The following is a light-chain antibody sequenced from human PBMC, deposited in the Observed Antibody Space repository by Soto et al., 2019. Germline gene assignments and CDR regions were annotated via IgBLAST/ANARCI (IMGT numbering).Light chain of an antibody. J-gene: IGKJ1*01. CDR1: QDISSY. CDR2: TAS. CDR3: QQLNSFPIT. Sequence: DIQLTQSPSFLSASLGDRVTITCRASQDISSYLAWYQLKPGKAPKLLISTASTLQSGVPSRFSGSGSGTEFTLTISSLQPEDFATYYCQQLNSFPITFGQGTKVDIK. V-gene: IGKV1-9*01.